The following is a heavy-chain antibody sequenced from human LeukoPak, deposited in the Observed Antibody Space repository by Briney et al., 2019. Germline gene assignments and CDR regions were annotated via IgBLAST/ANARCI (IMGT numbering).Heavy chain of an antibody. D-gene: IGHD3-3*01. V-gene: IGHV1-8*03. Sequence: ASVKVSCKASGYTFTSYDINWVRQATGQGLEWMGWMNPNSGNTGYAQKFQGRVTITRNTSISTAYMELSSLRSEDTAVYYCARGPDSYYYYYMDVWGKGTTVTVSS. CDR3: ARGPDSYYYYYMDV. CDR2: MNPNSGNT. J-gene: IGHJ6*03. CDR1: GYTFTSYD.